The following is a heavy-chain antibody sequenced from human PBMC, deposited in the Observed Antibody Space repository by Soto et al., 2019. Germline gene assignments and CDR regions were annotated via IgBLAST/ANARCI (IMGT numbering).Heavy chain of an antibody. V-gene: IGHV1-3*01. J-gene: IGHJ6*02. CDR1: GYTFTSYS. Sequence: GASVNVSCKASGYTFTSYSMHWGRQAPGQRLEWMGWINAGNGNTKYSQKFQGRVTITRDTSASTAYMELSSLRSEDTAVYYCARGGYCSGGSCPEYYGMDVWGQGTTVTVSS. CDR3: ARGGYCSGGSCPEYYGMDV. CDR2: INAGNGNT. D-gene: IGHD2-15*01.